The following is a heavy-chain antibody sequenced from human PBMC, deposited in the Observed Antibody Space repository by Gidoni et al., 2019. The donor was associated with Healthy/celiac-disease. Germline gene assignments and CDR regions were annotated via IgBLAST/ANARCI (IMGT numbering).Heavy chain of an antibody. CDR1: GGSFSGYY. CDR2: INHSGST. V-gene: IGHV4-34*01. CDR3: ARGRKYSSSSPQIFDY. J-gene: IGHJ4*02. D-gene: IGHD6-13*01. Sequence: QVQLQQWGAGLLKPSETLSLTCAVYGGSFSGYYWSWIRQPPGKGLEWIGEINHSGSTNYNPSLKSRVTISVDTSKNQFSLKLSSVTAADTAVYYCARGRKYSSSSPQIFDYWGQGTLVTVSS.